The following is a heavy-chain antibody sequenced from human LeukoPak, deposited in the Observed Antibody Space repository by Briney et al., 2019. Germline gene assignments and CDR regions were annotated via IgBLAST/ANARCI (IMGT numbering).Heavy chain of an antibody. Sequence: PSDTLSLTCTVSGGSISNDYWSWIRQPPGKGLEWVGYIYHSGSTNYNPSLKSRVTISADTSKNQFSLKLSSVTAADTAVYYCARATAGGYFDYWGQGTLVTVSS. CDR2: IYHSGST. CDR3: ARATAGGYFDY. V-gene: IGHV4-59*01. D-gene: IGHD6-13*01. J-gene: IGHJ4*02. CDR1: GGSISNDY.